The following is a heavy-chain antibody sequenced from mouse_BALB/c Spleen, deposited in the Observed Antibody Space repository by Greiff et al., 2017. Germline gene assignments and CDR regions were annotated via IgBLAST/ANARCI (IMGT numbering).Heavy chain of an antibody. Sequence: VKLMESGPGLVQPSQSLSITCTVSGFSLTSYGVHWVRQSPGKGLEWLGVIWSGGSTDYNAAFISRLSISKDNSKSQVFFKMNSLQANDTAIYYCAGGDYDPYWYFDVWGAGTTVTVSS. CDR3: AGGDYDPYWYFDV. CDR2: IWSGGST. V-gene: IGHV2-2*02. J-gene: IGHJ1*01. CDR1: GFSLTSYG. D-gene: IGHD2-4*01.